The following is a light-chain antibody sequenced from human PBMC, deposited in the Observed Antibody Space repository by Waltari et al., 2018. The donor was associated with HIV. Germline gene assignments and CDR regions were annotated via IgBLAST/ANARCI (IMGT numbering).Light chain of an antibody. CDR2: AAS. V-gene: IGKV1-39*01. CDR3: QQSYSTLPLT. J-gene: IGKJ4*01. CDR1: QSISSY. Sequence: DIQMTQSPSSLSASVGDRVTITCRASQSISSYLNWYQQKPGKAPKLLIYAASSVQSGVSSRFSGSGSGTDFTLTISSLQPEDFATYYCQQSYSTLPLTFGGGTKVEIK.